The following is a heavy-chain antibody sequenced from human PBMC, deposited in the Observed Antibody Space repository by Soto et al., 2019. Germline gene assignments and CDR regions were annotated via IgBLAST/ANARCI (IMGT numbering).Heavy chain of an antibody. Sequence: GASVKVSCKASGGTFSSYAISWVRQAPGQGLEWMGGINPNSGGTNYAQKFQGWVTMTRDTSISTAYMELSRLRSDDTAVYYCAREGSGIAAASTNYYYGMDVWGQGTTVTVSS. V-gene: IGHV1-2*04. CDR3: AREGSGIAAASTNYYYGMDV. J-gene: IGHJ6*02. CDR1: GGTFSSYA. D-gene: IGHD6-13*01. CDR2: INPNSGGT.